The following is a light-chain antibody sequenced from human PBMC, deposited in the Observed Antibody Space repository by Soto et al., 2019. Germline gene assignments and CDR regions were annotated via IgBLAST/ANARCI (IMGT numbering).Light chain of an antibody. J-gene: IGLJ1*01. CDR2: DVS. Sequence: QAALTQPRSVSVSPGQSVTISCTGASSDVGGYNYVSWYQQHPGKAPKLMIYDVSKRPSGVPDRFSGSKSGNTASLPISGLQTEDEADYYCCSYAGSYTYVFGTGTKVTVL. V-gene: IGLV2-11*01. CDR1: SSDVGGYNY. CDR3: CSYAGSYTYV.